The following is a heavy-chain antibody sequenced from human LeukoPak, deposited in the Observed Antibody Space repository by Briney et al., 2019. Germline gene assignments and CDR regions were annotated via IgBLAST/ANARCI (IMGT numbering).Heavy chain of an antibody. CDR3: ARAKTYGSGSYYNPAFDY. CDR2: IYPGDSDT. Sequence: GESLKISCKGSGYSFTNYWIGWVRQMPGKGLEWMGIIYPGDSDTRYSPSFQGQVTISADTSISTASLQWSSLKASDTAMYYCARAKTYGSGSYYNPAFDYWGQGTLVTVPS. V-gene: IGHV5-51*01. J-gene: IGHJ4*02. D-gene: IGHD3-10*01. CDR1: GYSFTNYW.